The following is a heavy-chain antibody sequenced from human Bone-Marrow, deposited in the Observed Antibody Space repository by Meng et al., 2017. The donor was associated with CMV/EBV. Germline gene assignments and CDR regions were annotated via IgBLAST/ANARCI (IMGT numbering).Heavy chain of an antibody. J-gene: IGHJ6*02. CDR3: ARGGDFWSGHYYYYYGMDV. CDR2: IIPIFGRA. Sequence: SVKVSCKASGGTFSSYAISWVRQAPGQGLEWMGGIIPIFGRANYAQKFQGRVTITTDESTSTAYMELSSLRSEDTAVYYCARGGDFWSGHYYYYYGMDVWGQGTTVTVSS. D-gene: IGHD3-3*01. CDR1: GGTFSSYA. V-gene: IGHV1-69*05.